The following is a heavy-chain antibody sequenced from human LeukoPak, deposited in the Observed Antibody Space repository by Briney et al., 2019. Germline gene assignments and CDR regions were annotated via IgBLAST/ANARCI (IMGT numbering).Heavy chain of an antibody. J-gene: IGHJ4*02. CDR3: ARDCRSGYFDY. V-gene: IGHV4-59*01. CDR1: GGSLSSYY. D-gene: IGHD2-15*01. CDR2: IYYSGST. Sequence: SETLSLTCTVSGGSLSSYYWSWVRQPQGEGLEWIGYIYYSGSTNYNPSLKSRVTISVDTSKNQFSLKLSSVTAADTAVYYCARDCRSGYFDYWGQGTLVTASS.